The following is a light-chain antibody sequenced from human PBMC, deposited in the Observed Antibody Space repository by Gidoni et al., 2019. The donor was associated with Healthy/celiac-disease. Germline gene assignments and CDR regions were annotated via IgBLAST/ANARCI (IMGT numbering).Light chain of an antibody. V-gene: IGKV3-11*01. CDR3: QQRSNWGWT. CDR1: QSCSSY. Sequence: ELVSTHSPATLSLSLGERATLSCRASQSCSSYLAWYQQKPGQAPRLLIYDASNRATGIPARFSGSGAGTDFTLTISSLEPEDFAVYYCQQRSNWGWTFGQGTKVEIK. CDR2: DAS. J-gene: IGKJ1*01.